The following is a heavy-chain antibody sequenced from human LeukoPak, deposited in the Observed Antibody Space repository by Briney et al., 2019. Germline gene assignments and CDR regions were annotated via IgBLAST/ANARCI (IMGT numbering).Heavy chain of an antibody. D-gene: IGHD4-17*01. CDR2: IHTSGSS. Sequence: PSETLSLTCTVSGGSLSTYYWGWIRQPPGKGLEWIGYIHTSGSSNQNPSLKRRVTISLDTSRNEYSLRLSSVTAADTAVYYCARDGLMGDYGDYAFDYWGQGTLVTVSS. CDR3: ARDGLMGDYGDYAFDY. CDR1: GGSLSTYY. J-gene: IGHJ4*02. V-gene: IGHV4-4*09.